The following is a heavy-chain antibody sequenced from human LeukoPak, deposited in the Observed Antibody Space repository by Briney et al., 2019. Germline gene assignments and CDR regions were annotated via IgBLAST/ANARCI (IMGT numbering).Heavy chain of an antibody. Sequence: SETLSLTCTVSGGSISSYYWSWIRQPPGKGLEWIGYIYYSGSTNYNPSLKSRVTISVDTSKNQFSLKLSSVIAADTAVYYCAREPVSSSWYFDYWGQGTLVTVSS. CDR2: IYYSGST. D-gene: IGHD6-13*01. CDR3: AREPVSSSWYFDY. V-gene: IGHV4-59*01. J-gene: IGHJ4*02. CDR1: GGSISSYY.